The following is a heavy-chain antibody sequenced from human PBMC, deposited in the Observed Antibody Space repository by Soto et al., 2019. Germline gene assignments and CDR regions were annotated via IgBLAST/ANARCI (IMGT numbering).Heavy chain of an antibody. CDR2: ITAGNGNT. V-gene: IGHV1-3*01. Sequence: QVQLVQSGAEVKKPGASVKVSCTASGYTFTSYAIHWVRQAPGQSLEWMGWITAGNGNTKYSQKFQGRVTITRDTSASTAYMELSSMRSEDTAVYYCARPYCSAITCYALVYWGQGPLVTVSS. CDR1: GYTFTSYA. CDR3: ARPYCSAITCYALVY. J-gene: IGHJ4*02. D-gene: IGHD2-2*01.